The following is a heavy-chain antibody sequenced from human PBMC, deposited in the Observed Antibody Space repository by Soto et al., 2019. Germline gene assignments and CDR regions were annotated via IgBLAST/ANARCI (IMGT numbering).Heavy chain of an antibody. V-gene: IGHV1-3*01. CDR2: IRAGIGDT. J-gene: IGHJ4*02. CDR3: ARVNGAVVILTGYCHEMFFYH. Sequence: ASVKVSCKASGYTFTKYVIHWVRQAPGQRLEWMGWIRAGIGDTKYSQTFQDRVTITRDTSASTAYMELSSLRSEDTAVYYCARVNGAVVILTGYCHEMFFYHWGQGTQVTVSS. D-gene: IGHD3-9*01. CDR1: GYTFTKYV.